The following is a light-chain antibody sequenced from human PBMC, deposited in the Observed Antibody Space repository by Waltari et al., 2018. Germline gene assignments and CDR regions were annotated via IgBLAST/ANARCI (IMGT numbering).Light chain of an antibody. CDR3: QQFLMSPRT. V-gene: IGKV3-20*01. Sequence: EVVLTQSPGTLSLTTGERATLSCRASQSLDITYLGWYPQKPGQAPRLLTYGASNRATGIPDRFSGSGSGTDFTLTISRLEPEDFAVYYCQQFLMSPRTFGRGTKVEV. CDR2: GAS. CDR1: QSLDITY. J-gene: IGKJ1*01.